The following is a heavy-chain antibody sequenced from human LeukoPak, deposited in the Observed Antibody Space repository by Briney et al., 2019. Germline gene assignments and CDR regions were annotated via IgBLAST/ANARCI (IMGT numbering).Heavy chain of an antibody. CDR2: ISSSSSYI. V-gene: IGHV3-21*01. D-gene: IGHD3-3*01. Sequence: GGSLRLSCAASGFTFSSYSMNWVRQAPGKGLEWVSSISSSSSYIYYADSVKGRFTISRDNAKNSLYLQMNSLRAEDTAVYYCARDGGGVTIFGVVKDXWGXGXXVT. CDR3: ARDGGGVTIFGVVKDX. CDR1: GFTFSSYS. J-gene: IGHJ4*01.